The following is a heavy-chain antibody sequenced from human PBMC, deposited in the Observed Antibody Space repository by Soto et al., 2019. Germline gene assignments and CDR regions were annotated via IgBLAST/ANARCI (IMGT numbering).Heavy chain of an antibody. Sequence: ASVKVSCKASGYTFTSYGISWVRQAPGQGLGWMGWISAYNGNTNYAQKLQGRVTMTTDTSTSTAYMELRSLRSDDTAVYYCAILGYDSSGYYSPDAFDIWGQGTMVTVS. J-gene: IGHJ3*02. CDR3: AILGYDSSGYYSPDAFDI. V-gene: IGHV1-18*04. CDR2: ISAYNGNT. D-gene: IGHD3-22*01. CDR1: GYTFTSYG.